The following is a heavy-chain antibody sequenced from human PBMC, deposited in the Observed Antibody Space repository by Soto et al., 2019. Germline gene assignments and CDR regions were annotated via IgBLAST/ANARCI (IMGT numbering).Heavy chain of an antibody. Sequence: GGSLRLSCAASGFTFSSYAMSWVRQAPGKGLEWISAISGSGSNTYYADSVKGRFTISRDNSKNTLYLQMNSLRAKDTAVYYCAKAGYSSSWRLGYWGQGTLVTVSS. CDR3: AKAGYSSSWRLGY. J-gene: IGHJ4*02. CDR2: ISGSGSNT. D-gene: IGHD6-13*01. V-gene: IGHV3-23*01. CDR1: GFTFSSYA.